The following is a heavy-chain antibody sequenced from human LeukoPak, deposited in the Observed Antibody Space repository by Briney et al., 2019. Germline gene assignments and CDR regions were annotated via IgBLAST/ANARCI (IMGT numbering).Heavy chain of an antibody. CDR3: AKGAEIDL. Sequence: PGGSPRLSCATSGFTFTNYAMNWVRQAPGKGLEWVSAVTGPGDTTYYADSVKGRFFMSREDSKTTVYLQMNSLRAEDTAIYCCAKGAEIDLWGQGTLVTVSS. CDR1: GFTFTNYA. J-gene: IGHJ5*02. CDR2: VTGPGDTT. D-gene: IGHD3-16*01. V-gene: IGHV3-23*01.